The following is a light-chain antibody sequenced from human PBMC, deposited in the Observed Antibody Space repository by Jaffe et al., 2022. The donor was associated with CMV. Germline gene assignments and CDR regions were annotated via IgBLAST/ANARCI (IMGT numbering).Light chain of an antibody. CDR1: RSNIGSNY. V-gene: IGLV1-47*01. Sequence: QSVLTQPPSASGTPGQRVTISCAGSRSNIGSNYVYWYQQLPGTAPILLMSRNNQRPSGVPDRFSGSKSGTSASLAISGLRSEHEADYYCAAWDDSLSGLVFGGGTKLTVL. J-gene: IGLJ2*01. CDR3: AAWDDSLSGLV. CDR2: RNN.